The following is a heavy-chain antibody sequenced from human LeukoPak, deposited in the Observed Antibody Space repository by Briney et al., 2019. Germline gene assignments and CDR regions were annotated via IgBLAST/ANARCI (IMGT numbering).Heavy chain of an antibody. D-gene: IGHD5-18*01. Sequence: GASVKVSCKASGYTFTSYDINWVRQATGQGLEWMGWMNPNSGNTGYAQKFQGRVTMTTDTSTSTAYMELRSLRSDDTAVYSCARDPNAMVTSPFDYWGQGTLVTVSS. J-gene: IGHJ4*02. V-gene: IGHV1-8*02. CDR1: GYTFTSYD. CDR3: ARDPNAMVTSPFDY. CDR2: MNPNSGNT.